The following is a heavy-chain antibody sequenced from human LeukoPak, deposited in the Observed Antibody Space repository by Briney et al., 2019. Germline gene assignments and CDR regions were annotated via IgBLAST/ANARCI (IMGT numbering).Heavy chain of an antibody. V-gene: IGHV3-33*01. J-gene: IGHJ3*02. CDR2: IWYDGSER. Sequence: GGSLRLSCAASGFTFSSFGMHWVRQAPGKGLEWVAVIWYDGSERYYADSVKGRFTISRDNSKNTLYLQMNSLRAEDTAAYYCARGGNAFDIWGQGTTVTVSS. D-gene: IGHD1-14*01. CDR3: ARGGNAFDI. CDR1: GFTFSSFG.